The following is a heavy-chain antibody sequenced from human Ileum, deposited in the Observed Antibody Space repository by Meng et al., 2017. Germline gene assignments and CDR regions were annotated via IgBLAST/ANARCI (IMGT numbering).Heavy chain of an antibody. D-gene: IGHD2-8*02. Sequence: QVQLVPSAPEVKKPGASVKVSCKASGYSFTTYWLHWVRQAPGQGLEWMGYIDPNSGDTNFAQKFQGRVTMTRDTSISTAYMELNNLRSDDTAVYFCARGVVLGTSRCLDSWGQGTLVTVSS. CDR2: IDPNSGDT. CDR3: ARGVVLGTSRCLDS. J-gene: IGHJ4*02. V-gene: IGHV1-2*02. CDR1: GYSFTTYW.